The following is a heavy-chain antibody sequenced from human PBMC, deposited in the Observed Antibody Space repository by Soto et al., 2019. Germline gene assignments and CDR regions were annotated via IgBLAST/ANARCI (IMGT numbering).Heavy chain of an antibody. D-gene: IGHD3-10*01. Sequence: QVTLKESGPVLLKPTETLTLTCTVSGFSLSNARMGVSWIRQPPGKALEWLAHIFSNDEKSYSTSLKSRLTSSKDTSKSQVVITMTNMDHVDTATNYCARNGMVVPTYYYYGMDVWGQGTTVTVSS. CDR3: ARNGMVVPTYYYYGMDV. J-gene: IGHJ6*02. CDR2: IFSNDEK. V-gene: IGHV2-26*01. CDR1: GFSLSNARMG.